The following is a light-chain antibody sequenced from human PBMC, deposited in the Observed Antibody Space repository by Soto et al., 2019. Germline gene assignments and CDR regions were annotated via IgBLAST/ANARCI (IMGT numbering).Light chain of an antibody. Sequence: QSALTQPASVSGSPGQSITISCTGTSSDVGGYIYVSWYQQHPGKAPKLLIYGVNNRPSGVSNRFSGSKSGNTASLTISGLQAEDEADYYCSSYTRSSTVIFGGGTQLTVL. CDR3: SSYTRSSTVI. J-gene: IGLJ2*01. CDR2: GVN. CDR1: SSDVGGYIY. V-gene: IGLV2-14*01.